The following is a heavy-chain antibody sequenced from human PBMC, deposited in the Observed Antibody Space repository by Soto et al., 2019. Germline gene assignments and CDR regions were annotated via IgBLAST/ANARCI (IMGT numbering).Heavy chain of an antibody. CDR2: IIPIFGTA. CDR3: ARAPTYSGYLFDP. D-gene: IGHD5-12*01. J-gene: IGHJ5*02. CDR1: GGTFSSYA. V-gene: IGHV1-69*13. Sequence: ASVKVSCKASGGTFSSYAISWVRQAPGQGLEWMGGIIPIFGTANYAQKFHGRVTITADESTSTAYMELSSLRSEDTAVYYCARAPTYSGYLFDPWGQGTLVTVSS.